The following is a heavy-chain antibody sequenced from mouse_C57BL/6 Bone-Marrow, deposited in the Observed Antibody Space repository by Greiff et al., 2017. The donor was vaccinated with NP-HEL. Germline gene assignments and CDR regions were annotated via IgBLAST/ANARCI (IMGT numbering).Heavy chain of an antibody. CDR3: ASFYFDV. CDR1: GFSLTSYG. Sequence: VNLVESGPGLVAPSQSLSITCTVSGFSLTSYGVDWVRQSPGQGLEWLGVIWGVGSTNYNSALKSRMSISKDNSKSQVFLKMHSLQTDDTAMYYSASFYFDVWGTGTTVTVSS. CDR2: IWGVGST. V-gene: IGHV2-6*01. J-gene: IGHJ1*03.